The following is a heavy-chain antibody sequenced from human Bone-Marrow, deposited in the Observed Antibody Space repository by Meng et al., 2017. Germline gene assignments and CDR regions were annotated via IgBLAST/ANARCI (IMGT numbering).Heavy chain of an antibody. Sequence: QGQLVGSGGGLGKPGGSLRLSCAASGSTFSDYYMSWIRQAPGKGLEWVSYISSSGSTIYYADSVKGRFTISRDNAKNSLYLQMNSLRAEDTAVYYCASYSSGWYPPTDWGQGTLVTVSS. CDR3: ASYSSGWYPPTD. D-gene: IGHD6-19*01. V-gene: IGHV3-11*01. CDR2: ISSSGSTI. CDR1: GSTFSDYY. J-gene: IGHJ4*02.